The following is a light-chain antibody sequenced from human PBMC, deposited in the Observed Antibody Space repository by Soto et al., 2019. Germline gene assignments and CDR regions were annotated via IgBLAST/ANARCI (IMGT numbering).Light chain of an antibody. CDR1: QSVSSSY. V-gene: IGKV3-20*01. Sequence: EIVLTQSPGTLSLSPGERATLSCRASQSVSSSYLAWYQQKPGQAPRLLIYAASSRATGIPDRFSGSGSGTDFTLTISRLEPEDFAVYYCQQYGSSFGPGTKGDIK. CDR3: QQYGSS. CDR2: AAS. J-gene: IGKJ3*01.